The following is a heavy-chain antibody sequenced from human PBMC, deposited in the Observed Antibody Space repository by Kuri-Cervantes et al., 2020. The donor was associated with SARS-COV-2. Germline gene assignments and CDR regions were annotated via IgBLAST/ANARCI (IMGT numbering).Heavy chain of an antibody. CDR3: ARDRPSHVSIAAAGPFLD. Sequence: ASVKVSCKASGYTFTTYGISWVRQAPGQGLEWMGWISASNGNTNYAQSLQGRVTITTYSSTSTASLELRNLRSEDTAVYYCARDRPSHVSIAAAGPFLDWGQGTLVTVSS. CDR1: GYTFTTYG. CDR2: ISASNGNT. V-gene: IGHV1-18*01. D-gene: IGHD6-13*01. J-gene: IGHJ4*02.